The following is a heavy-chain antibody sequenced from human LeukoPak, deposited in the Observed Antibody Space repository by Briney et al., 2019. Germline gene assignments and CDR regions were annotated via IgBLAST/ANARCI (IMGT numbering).Heavy chain of an antibody. V-gene: IGHV3-15*01. CDR3: TTIAVAGPYGMDV. CDR2: IKSKTDGGTT. CDR1: GFTFSNAW. Sequence: PGGSLRLSCAASGFTFSNAWMSWVRQAPGKGLEWVGRIKSKTDGGTTDYAAPVKGRFTISRDDSKDTLYLQMNSLKTEDTAVYYCTTIAVAGPYGMDVWGQGTTVTVSS. D-gene: IGHD6-19*01. J-gene: IGHJ6*02.